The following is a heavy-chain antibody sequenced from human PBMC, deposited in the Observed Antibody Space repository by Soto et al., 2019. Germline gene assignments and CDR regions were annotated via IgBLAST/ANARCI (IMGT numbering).Heavy chain of an antibody. CDR3: AKDQVRWELLFPDY. D-gene: IGHD1-26*01. CDR2: ISYNGNNK. V-gene: IGHV3-30*18. J-gene: IGHJ4*02. Sequence: PGGSLRLSCAASGFTFSDYGMHWVRQAPGKGLGWVAIISYNGNNKYYADSVTGRFTISRDNSKNTLFLQMTSLSAEDTAVYYCAKDQVRWELLFPDYWGQGTLVTVYS. CDR1: GFTFSDYG.